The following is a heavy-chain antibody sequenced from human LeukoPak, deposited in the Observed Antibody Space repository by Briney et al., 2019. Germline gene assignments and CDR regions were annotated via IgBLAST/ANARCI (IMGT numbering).Heavy chain of an antibody. J-gene: IGHJ6*02. CDR1: GGSISGCY. CDR2: IFDSGST. CDR3: ARRPLISYGSPYGMDV. D-gene: IGHD5-18*01. V-gene: IGHV4-59*08. Sequence: SETLSLTCTVSGGSISGCYWSWIRQPSGKGLEWIAYIFDSGSTNYNPSLKSRVTISVDTSKNQFSLRLNSVTAADTAVYYCARRPLISYGSPYGMDVWGQGTTVTVSS.